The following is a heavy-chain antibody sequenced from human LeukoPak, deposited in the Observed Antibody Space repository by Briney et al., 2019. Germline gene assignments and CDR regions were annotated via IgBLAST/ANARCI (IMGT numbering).Heavy chain of an antibody. Sequence: SETLSLTCTVSGGSMSSYYWSFIRQPAGRGLEWIGRIHTSGTTYYNPSLKSRVTLSVDTSRNQFSLRLTSVTAADTAVYYCARGDYYDGGGRNWFDPWGQGTLVTVSS. CDR3: ARGDYYDGGGRNWFDP. CDR1: GGSMSSYY. J-gene: IGHJ5*02. D-gene: IGHD3-16*01. CDR2: IHTSGTT. V-gene: IGHV4-4*07.